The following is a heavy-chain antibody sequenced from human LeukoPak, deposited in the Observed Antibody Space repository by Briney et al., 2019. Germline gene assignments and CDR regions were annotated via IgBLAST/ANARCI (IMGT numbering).Heavy chain of an antibody. CDR3: ARDRRDGYNYGIDY. CDR1: GGSISSSNW. Sequence: SETLSLTCAVSGGSISSSNWWSWVRQPPGKGLEWIGQIYHSGSTNYNPSLKSRVAISVDKSKNQFSLNLNSVTAADTAVYYCARDRRDGYNYGIDYWGQGTLVTVSS. CDR2: IYHSGST. J-gene: IGHJ4*02. V-gene: IGHV4-4*02. D-gene: IGHD5-24*01.